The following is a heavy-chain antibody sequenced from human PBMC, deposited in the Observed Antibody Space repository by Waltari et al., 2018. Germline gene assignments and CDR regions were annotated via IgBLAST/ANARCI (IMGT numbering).Heavy chain of an antibody. CDR3: ARLRVFGELDAN. J-gene: IGHJ4*02. CDR1: GGSISSSSYY. V-gene: IGHV4-39*01. D-gene: IGHD3-10*01. CDR2: IYYSGST. Sequence: QLQLQESGPGLVKPSEALSLTCTVSGGSISSSSYYWGWIRQPPGKGLEWIGSIYYSGSTYYNPSLKSRVTISVDTSKNQFSLKLSSVTAADTAVYYCARLRVFGELDANWGQGTLVTVSS.